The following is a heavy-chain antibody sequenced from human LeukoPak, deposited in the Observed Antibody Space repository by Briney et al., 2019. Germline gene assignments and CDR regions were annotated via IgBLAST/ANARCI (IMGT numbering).Heavy chain of an antibody. CDR1: GFTFSSYV. D-gene: IGHD4-17*01. V-gene: IGHV3-23*01. J-gene: IGHJ4*02. Sequence: GGSLRLSCAASGFTFSSYVTSWVRQAPGQGLEWVSAISGSGDTTYYADSVKGRFIISRDNSKNTLFLQMNSLRAEDTAVYYCAKDDDGDYGFYWGQGTLVTVTS. CDR2: ISGSGDTT. CDR3: AKDDDGDYGFY.